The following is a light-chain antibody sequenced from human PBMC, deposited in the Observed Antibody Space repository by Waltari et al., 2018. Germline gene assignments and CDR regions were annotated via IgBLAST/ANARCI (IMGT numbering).Light chain of an antibody. CDR2: DAS. J-gene: IGKJ1*01. CDR1: QSVSRF. Sequence: EIVLTQSPATLSLSPGERATLSCRASQSVSRFLAWYQQKPGQAPRPLIYDASNSATGIPARFSGSGSGTDFTLTISSLEPEDFAVYYCQQRAFWPETFGQGTKVEIK. CDR3: QQRAFWPET. V-gene: IGKV3-11*01.